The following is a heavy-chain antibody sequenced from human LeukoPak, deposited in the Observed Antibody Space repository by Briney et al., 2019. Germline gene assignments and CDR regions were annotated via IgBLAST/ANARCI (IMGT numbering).Heavy chain of an antibody. CDR2: INPNSGGT. D-gene: IGHD3-22*01. CDR1: GYTFTGYY. J-gene: IGHJ4*02. V-gene: IGHV1-2*02. CDR3: ARSYDSSGYYYY. Sequence: ASVKVSCKASGYTFTGYYMHWVRQAPGQGLEWMGWINPNSGGTNYAQKLQGRVTMTTDTSTSAAYMELRSLRSDDTAVYYCARSYDSSGYYYYWGQGTLVTVSS.